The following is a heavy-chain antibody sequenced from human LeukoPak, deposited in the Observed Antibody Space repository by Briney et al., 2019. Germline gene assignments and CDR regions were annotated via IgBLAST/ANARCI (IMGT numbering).Heavy chain of an antibody. CDR2: IRDKVHGGTP. Sequence: PGRSLRLSCAASGFTFGDYAMNWVRQAPGKGLEWVGFIRDKVHGGTPENAASVKGRFTISRDDSKSIAYLQMNGLKTEDTAVYYCTPLQVTWGQGTLVTVSP. CDR3: TPLQVT. CDR1: GFTFGDYA. D-gene: IGHD2-21*02. J-gene: IGHJ4*02. V-gene: IGHV3-49*04.